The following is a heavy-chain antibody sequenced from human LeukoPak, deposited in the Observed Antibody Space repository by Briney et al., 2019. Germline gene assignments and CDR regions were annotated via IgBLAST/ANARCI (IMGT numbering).Heavy chain of an antibody. J-gene: IGHJ3*02. CDR2: IYYSGST. V-gene: IGHV4-39*01. CDR3: ASYSMVRGARDAFDI. Sequence: SETLSLTCTVSGGSISSSSYYWGWIRQPPGKGLEWIGSIYYSGSTYYNPSLKSRVTISVDTSKNQFFLKLSSVTAADTAVYYCASYSMVRGARDAFDIWGQGTMVAVSS. D-gene: IGHD3-10*01. CDR1: GGSISSSSYY.